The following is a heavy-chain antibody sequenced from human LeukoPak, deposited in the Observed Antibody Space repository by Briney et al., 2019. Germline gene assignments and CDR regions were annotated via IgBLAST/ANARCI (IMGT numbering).Heavy chain of an antibody. D-gene: IGHD6-19*01. V-gene: IGHV3-23*01. CDR1: GFTFSSYA. CDR3: AKDXSSGWXYFDY. CDR2: ISGSGGST. J-gene: IGHJ4*02. Sequence: PGGSLRLSCAASGFTFSSYAMSWVRQAPGKGLEWVSGISGSGGSTYYADSVKGRFTISRDNSKNTLYLQMNSLRAEDTAVYYCAKDXSSGWXYFDYWGQGXXVXVXS.